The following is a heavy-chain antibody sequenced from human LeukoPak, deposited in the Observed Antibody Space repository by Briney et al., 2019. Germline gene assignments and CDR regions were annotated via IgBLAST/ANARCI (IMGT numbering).Heavy chain of an antibody. Sequence: GGSLRLSCAASGFTFSSYAMSWVRQAPGKGLEWVSAISGSGGSTYYADSVKGRFTISRDNSKNTLYLQVNSLRAEDTAVYYCAKDRIVVVVAAGSFDYWGQGTLVTVSS. CDR1: GFTFSSYA. D-gene: IGHD2-15*01. CDR2: ISGSGGST. J-gene: IGHJ4*02. CDR3: AKDRIVVVVAAGSFDY. V-gene: IGHV3-23*01.